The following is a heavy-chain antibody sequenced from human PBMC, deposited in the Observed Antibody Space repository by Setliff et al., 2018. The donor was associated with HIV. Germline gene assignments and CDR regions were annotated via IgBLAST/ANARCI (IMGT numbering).Heavy chain of an antibody. J-gene: IGHJ4*02. D-gene: IGHD2-21*02. CDR1: GYTLTELS. CDR3: ARGRHAVVVTALEHDY. CDR2: FDPEDGET. V-gene: IGHV1-24*01. Sequence: GASVKVSCKVSGYTLTELSMHWVRQAPGKGLEWMGGFDPEDGETIYAQKFQGRVTMTEDTSTDTAYMELSSLRSEDTAVYYCARGRHAVVVTALEHDYWGQGTLVTVSS.